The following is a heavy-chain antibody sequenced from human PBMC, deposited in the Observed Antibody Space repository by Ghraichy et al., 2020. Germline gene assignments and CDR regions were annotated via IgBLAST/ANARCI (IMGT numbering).Heavy chain of an antibody. CDR2: ISGSGGST. CDR3: ARDYSSSWYDAFDI. J-gene: IGHJ3*02. V-gene: IGHV3-23*01. Sequence: GESLNISCAASGFTFSSYAMGWVRQAPGKGLEWVSGISGSGGSTYYADSVKGRFTVSRDNSKNTLYLQMNSLRAEDTAVYYCARDYSSSWYDAFDIWGQGTMVTVSS. CDR1: GFTFSSYA. D-gene: IGHD6-13*01.